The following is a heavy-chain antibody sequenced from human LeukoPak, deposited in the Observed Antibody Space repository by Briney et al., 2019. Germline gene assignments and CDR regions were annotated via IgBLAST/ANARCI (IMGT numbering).Heavy chain of an antibody. CDR2: IYYSGST. CDR3: ARGRSYSVDY. CDR1: GGSISSYY. D-gene: IGHD1-26*01. Sequence: SETLSLTCTVSGGSISSYYWSWIRQPPGKGLEWIGYIYYSGSTNYNPSLKSRVTISVDTSKNQFPLKLSSVTAADTAVYYCARGRSYSVDYWGQGTLVTVSS. J-gene: IGHJ4*02. V-gene: IGHV4-59*12.